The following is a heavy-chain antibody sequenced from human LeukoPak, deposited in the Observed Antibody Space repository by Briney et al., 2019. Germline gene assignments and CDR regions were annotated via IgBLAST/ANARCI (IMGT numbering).Heavy chain of an antibody. D-gene: IGHD3-22*01. CDR2: IYSGGST. CDR3: ARDPTYCYDSSGYYSA. J-gene: IGHJ5*02. Sequence: GGSLRLSCAASVFTVSSNYMSWVRQAPGRGLEWVSVIYSGGSTYYADSVKGRFTISRDNSKNTLYLQMNSLRAEDTAVYYCARDPTYCYDSSGYYSAWGQGTLVTVSS. CDR1: VFTVSSNY. V-gene: IGHV3-66*01.